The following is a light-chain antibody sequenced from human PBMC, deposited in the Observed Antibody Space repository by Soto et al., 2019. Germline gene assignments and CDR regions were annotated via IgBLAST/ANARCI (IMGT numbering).Light chain of an antibody. Sequence: QSALTQPASVSGSPGQSITISCTGTSSDVGGYNYVSCYQQHPGKAPKLMIYDVSNRPSGVSNRFSDSKSGNTASLTIAGLPVEDESDYCCPSYASSSTLNIFGTGAKVTVL. CDR3: PSYASSSTLNI. CDR2: DVS. J-gene: IGLJ1*01. CDR1: SSDVGGYNY. V-gene: IGLV2-14*01.